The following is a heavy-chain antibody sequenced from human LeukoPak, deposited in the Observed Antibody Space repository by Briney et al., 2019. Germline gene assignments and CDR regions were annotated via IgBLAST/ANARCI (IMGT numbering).Heavy chain of an antibody. CDR3: VSSGDYVDY. D-gene: IGHD6-6*01. Sequence: ASVKVSCKASGYTFTGYCMHWVRQAPGQGLEWMGWMNPTSGNTGYAQSFQDRITIAKNMSINTTYMELRSLASEDTAMYYCVSSGDYVDYWGRGTLVTVSS. CDR1: GYTFTGYC. J-gene: IGHJ4*02. CDR2: MNPTSGNT. V-gene: IGHV1-8*03.